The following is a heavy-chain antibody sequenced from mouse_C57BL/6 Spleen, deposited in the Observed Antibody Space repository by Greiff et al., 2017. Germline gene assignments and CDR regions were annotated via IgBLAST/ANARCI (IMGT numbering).Heavy chain of an antibody. J-gene: IGHJ4*01. Sequence: EVTVEESGGGLVQPGGSMKLSCVASGFTFSNYWMNWVRQSPEKGLEWVAQIRLKSDNYATHYAESVKGRFTISRDDSKSSVYLQMNNLRAEDTGIYYCTGLNDYDEEGMDYWGQGTSVTVSS. CDR2: IRLKSDNYAT. D-gene: IGHD2-4*01. V-gene: IGHV6-3*01. CDR1: GFTFSNYW. CDR3: TGLNDYDEEGMDY.